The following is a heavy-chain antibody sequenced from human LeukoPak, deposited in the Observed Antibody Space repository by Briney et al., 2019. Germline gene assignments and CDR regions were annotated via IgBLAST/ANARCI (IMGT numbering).Heavy chain of an antibody. Sequence: GGSPRLSCAASGFTFSSYEMNWVRQAPGKGLEWVSYISSSGSTIYYADSVKGRFTISRDNAKNSLYLQMNSLRAEDTAVYYCARDVYYYDSSGYYSALLNDYWGQGTLVTVSS. D-gene: IGHD3-22*01. V-gene: IGHV3-48*03. CDR1: GFTFSSYE. CDR2: ISSSGSTI. J-gene: IGHJ4*02. CDR3: ARDVYYYDSSGYYSALLNDY.